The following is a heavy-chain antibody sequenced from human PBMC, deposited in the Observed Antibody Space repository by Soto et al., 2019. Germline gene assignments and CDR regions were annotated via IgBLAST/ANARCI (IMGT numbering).Heavy chain of an antibody. CDR2: TYYRSKWFN. D-gene: IGHD3-3*01. J-gene: IGHJ6*02. CDR3: ARGGGNGMDV. V-gene: IGHV6-1*01. CDR1: GDSVSTNSAT. Sequence: SQTLSLTCAISGDSVSTNSATWDWIRQSPSRGLEWLGRTYYRSKWFNDYAVSVKGRISINPDTSNNQFSLQLNSVTPDDTAVYYCARGGGNGMDVWGQGTTVTVSS.